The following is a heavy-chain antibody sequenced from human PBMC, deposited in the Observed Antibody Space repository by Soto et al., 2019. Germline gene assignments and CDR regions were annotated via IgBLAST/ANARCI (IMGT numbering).Heavy chain of an antibody. Sequence: EVQLLESGGGLVQPGGSLRLSCAASGFTFSSYAMSWVRQAPGKGLEWVSAISGSGGSTYYADSVKGRFTISRDNSKNXXYLQMNRLRAEDKAVYYCAKGIAGMRWYYCYGMDVWGQGTTVTVSS. V-gene: IGHV3-23*01. CDR1: GFTFSSYA. CDR3: AKGIAGMRWYYCYGMDV. J-gene: IGHJ6*02. D-gene: IGHD2-2*01. CDR2: ISGSGGST.